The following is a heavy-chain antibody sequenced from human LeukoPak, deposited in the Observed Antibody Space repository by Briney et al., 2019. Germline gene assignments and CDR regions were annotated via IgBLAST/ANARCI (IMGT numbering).Heavy chain of an antibody. Sequence: GGSLRLSCAASGLTFKNFAMSWVRQAPGKGLEWLAVTSGDEDSTHYADSVRGHFVISTDNSKNILFLHMNSLRAEDTAVYYCTIDLMTGFSSGWHFGYWGQGTLVTVSS. V-gene: IGHV3-23*01. CDR1: GLTFKNFA. J-gene: IGHJ4*02. D-gene: IGHD6-19*01. CDR3: TIDLMTGFSSGWHFGY. CDR2: TSGDEDST.